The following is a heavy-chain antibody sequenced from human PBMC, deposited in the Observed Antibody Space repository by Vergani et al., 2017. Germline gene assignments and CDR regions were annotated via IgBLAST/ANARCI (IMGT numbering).Heavy chain of an antibody. Sequence: EVQLVQSGAEVKKPGESLRISCKGSGYIFTRYWISWVRQMPGKGLEWMGRIDPSDSYTNYSPSFQGHVTISVDKSISTAYLQWSSLKDSDTAMYYCARPGIVGATTAFDMWGQGTMVTVSS. CDR3: ARPGIVGATTAFDM. D-gene: IGHD1-26*01. CDR1: GYIFTRYW. J-gene: IGHJ3*02. CDR2: IDPSDSYT. V-gene: IGHV5-10-1*03.